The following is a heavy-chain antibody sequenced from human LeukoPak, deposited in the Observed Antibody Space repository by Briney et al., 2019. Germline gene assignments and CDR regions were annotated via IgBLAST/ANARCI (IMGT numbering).Heavy chain of an antibody. Sequence: GTSLRLSCAASGFSFTSYNFHWVRQAPGKGLKWLGFISYDGNIKYEDSVKGRFTISRDNAKNTLYLQMNSLRAEDTAVYYCVRERNDYANWFDPWGQGTLVIVSS. V-gene: IGHV3-30*03. D-gene: IGHD4-17*01. CDR2: ISYDGNIK. CDR1: GFSFTSYN. J-gene: IGHJ5*02. CDR3: VRERNDYANWFDP.